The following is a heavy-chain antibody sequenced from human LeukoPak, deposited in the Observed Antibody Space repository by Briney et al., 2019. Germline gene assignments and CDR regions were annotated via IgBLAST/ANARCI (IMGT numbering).Heavy chain of an antibody. CDR1: GYTFTSYD. D-gene: IGHD6-19*01. Sequence: ASVKVSCKASGYTFTSYDINWVRQAPGQGLEWMGWISAYNGNTNYAQKLQGRVTMTTDTSTSTAYMELRSLRSDDTAVYYCARDKQWLVIFDYWGQGTLVTVSS. J-gene: IGHJ4*02. CDR3: ARDKQWLVIFDY. V-gene: IGHV1-18*01. CDR2: ISAYNGNT.